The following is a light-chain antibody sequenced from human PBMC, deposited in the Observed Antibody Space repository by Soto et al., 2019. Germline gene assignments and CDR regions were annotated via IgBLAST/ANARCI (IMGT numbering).Light chain of an antibody. Sequence: DIQLTQSPSVLSASVGDTVTSTCRASQALSNYLAWYHQKPGKAPDLLIYSASTLQSGVPSRFSATVSGTEFSLTITSLQPEDFATYYCQQLFDSPITFGQGTRLEIK. CDR2: SAS. CDR1: QALSNY. J-gene: IGKJ5*01. V-gene: IGKV1-9*01. CDR3: QQLFDSPIT.